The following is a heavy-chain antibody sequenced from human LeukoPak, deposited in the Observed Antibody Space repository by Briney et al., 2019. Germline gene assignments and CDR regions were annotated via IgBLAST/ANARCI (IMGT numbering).Heavy chain of an antibody. CDR3: AKDGDPIAARPLGYFDY. Sequence: PGRSLRLSCAASGFTFSSYGMHWVRQAPGKGLEWVAVIWYDGSNKYYADSVKGRFTISRDNSKNTLYLQMNSLGAEDTAVYYCAKDGDPIAARPLGYFDYWGQGTLVTVSS. J-gene: IGHJ4*02. D-gene: IGHD6-6*01. V-gene: IGHV3-33*06. CDR2: IWYDGSNK. CDR1: GFTFSSYG.